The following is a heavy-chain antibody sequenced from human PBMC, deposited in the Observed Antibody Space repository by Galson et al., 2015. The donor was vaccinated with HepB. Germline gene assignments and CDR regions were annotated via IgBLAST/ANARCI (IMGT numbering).Heavy chain of an antibody. CDR3: AIDPYLYHALAGNMAGFDY. CDR1: GVTFSNYG. J-gene: IGHJ4*02. V-gene: IGHV3-30*03. Sequence: SLRLSCAASGVTFSNYGFNWVRQAPGKGLEWVTVISYDGRNKHYADSVKGRFTISRDNSKNMVYLQMNSLRAEDTGLYYCAIDPYLYHALAGNMAGFDYWGQGTLVTVSS. D-gene: IGHD6-19*01. CDR2: ISYDGRNK.